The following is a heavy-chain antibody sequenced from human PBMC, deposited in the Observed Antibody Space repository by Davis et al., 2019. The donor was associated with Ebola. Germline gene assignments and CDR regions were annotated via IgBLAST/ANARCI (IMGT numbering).Heavy chain of an antibody. CDR1: GYSFTSYW. CDR3: ARRYSDYYGSGSYYYWFDP. D-gene: IGHD3-10*01. Sequence: GESLKISCKGSGYSFTSYWIGWVRQMPGKGLEWMGIIYPGDSDTRYSPSFQGQVTISADKSISTAYLQWSSLKASDTAMYHCARRYSDYYGSGSYYYWFDPWGQGTLVTVSS. CDR2: IYPGDSDT. J-gene: IGHJ5*02. V-gene: IGHV5-51*01.